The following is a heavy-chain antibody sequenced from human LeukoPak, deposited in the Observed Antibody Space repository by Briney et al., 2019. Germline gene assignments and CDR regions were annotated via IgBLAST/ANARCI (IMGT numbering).Heavy chain of an antibody. J-gene: IGHJ6*03. CDR3: ARAPQEDYVWGSYRYGGYYYMDV. CDR2: INHSGST. V-gene: IGHV4-34*01. D-gene: IGHD3-16*02. CDR1: GGSFSGYY. Sequence: SETLSLTCAVYGGSFSGYYWSWIRQPPGKGLEWIGEINHSGSTNYNPSLKSRVTISVDTSKNQFSLKLSSVTAADTAVYYCARAPQEDYVWGSYRYGGYYYMDVWGKGTTVTISS.